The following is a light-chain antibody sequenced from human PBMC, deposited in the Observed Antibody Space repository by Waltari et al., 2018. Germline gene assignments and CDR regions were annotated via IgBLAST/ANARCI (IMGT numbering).Light chain of an antibody. CDR1: QDVAGY. Sequence: DIQLTLSPSFLSAFVGARVTITCRASQDVAGYLAWYQQKPEKAPTLLIYSASTLHTGVPSRFSGSGARTEFTLTISSLQPEDFATYYCQQLNTYPGTFGQGTRLEIK. CDR3: QQLNTYPGT. V-gene: IGKV1-9*01. CDR2: SAS. J-gene: IGKJ5*01.